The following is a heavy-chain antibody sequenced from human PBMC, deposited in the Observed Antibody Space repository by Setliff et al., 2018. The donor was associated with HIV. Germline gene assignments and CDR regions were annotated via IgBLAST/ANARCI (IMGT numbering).Heavy chain of an antibody. J-gene: IGHJ3*02. CDR3: ARAPLYDFWSPGFDAFDI. D-gene: IGHD3-3*01. CDR2: IIPIFGTA. CDR1: GDTFSNYA. V-gene: IGHV1-69*06. Sequence: SVKVSCKASGDTFSNYAISWVRQAPGQGLEWMGGIIPIFGTANYAQKFEGRVTITADKSTSTAYMEVNSLRFEDTAVYYCARAPLYDFWSPGFDAFDIWGQGTMVTVSS.